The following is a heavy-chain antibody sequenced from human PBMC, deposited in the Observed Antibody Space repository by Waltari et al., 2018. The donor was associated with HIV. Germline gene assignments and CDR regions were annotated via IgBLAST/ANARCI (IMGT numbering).Heavy chain of an antibody. V-gene: IGHV4-31*03. CDR1: GRSVSSGDYY. CDR3: ARDGDFWGLAPFY. D-gene: IGHD7-27*01. J-gene: IGHJ4*02. Sequence: QVHLQESGPGLVKPLQTLSLTCIVAGRSVSSGDYYWSWIRQHPEKGLEWIGYIYYTGSTSYNPSLKSRVTISLETSKNQFSLKLRSVTAADTAVYYCARDGDFWGLAPFYWGQGILVTVSS. CDR2: IYYTGST.